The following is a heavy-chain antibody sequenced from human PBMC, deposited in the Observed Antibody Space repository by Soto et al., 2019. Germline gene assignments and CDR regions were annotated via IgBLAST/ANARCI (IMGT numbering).Heavy chain of an antibody. V-gene: IGHV3-30*18. D-gene: IGHD6-19*01. CDR3: AKLQWLEREYFDY. CDR2: ISYDGSNK. J-gene: IGHJ4*02. CDR1: GFTFSSYG. Sequence: QVQRVESGGGGVQPGRSLRLSCAAAGFTFSSYGMHWVRQAPGKGREWVAVISYDGSNKYYADSVKGRFTISRDNSKNTLYLQMNSLRAEDTAVYYCAKLQWLEREYFDYWGQGTLVTVSS.